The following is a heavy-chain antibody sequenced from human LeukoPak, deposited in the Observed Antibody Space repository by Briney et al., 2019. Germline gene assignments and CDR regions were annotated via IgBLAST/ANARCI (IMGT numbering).Heavy chain of an antibody. Sequence: GGSLRLSCAASGFTFSDYYMSWNRQAPGKGLELVSYISSSGSTIYYADSVKGRFTISRDNAKNSLYLQMNSLRAEDTAVYYCARVSWFGEFLLDYWGQGTLVTVSS. CDR1: GFTFSDYY. J-gene: IGHJ4*02. CDR2: ISSSGSTI. CDR3: ARVSWFGEFLLDY. D-gene: IGHD3-10*01. V-gene: IGHV3-11*04.